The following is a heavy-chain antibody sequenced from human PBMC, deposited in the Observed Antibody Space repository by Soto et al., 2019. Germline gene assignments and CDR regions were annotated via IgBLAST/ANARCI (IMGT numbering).Heavy chain of an antibody. Sequence: PXGXLRLSCASSGIXVSNVWPTWIRHAPGNGLEWVGRIKSKSDGSTKEYGTHVKDRFMISMDESKNTVDLQLNALRTEDKAFYYCATPRPGSHGYSFWGHGALGTVS. CDR2: IKSKSDGSTK. CDR3: ATPRPGSHGYSF. CDR1: GIXVSNVW. V-gene: IGHV3-15*01. J-gene: IGHJ4*01. D-gene: IGHD5-18*01.